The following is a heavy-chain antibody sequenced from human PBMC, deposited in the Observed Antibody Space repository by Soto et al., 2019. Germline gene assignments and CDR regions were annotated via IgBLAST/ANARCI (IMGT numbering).Heavy chain of an antibody. V-gene: IGHV1-69*01. CDR1: GGNFNTYA. CDR3: ARALGASTRGRFCSRGTCFVAGVN. Sequence: QVQLLQSGAEVRRPGSSVKVSCKASGGNFNTYAITWVQQAPGQGLDWMGGIIPMFDTTTYAPKFQGRVTSSADASTSTAYLEMSSLTSEDTAVYYCARALGASTRGRFCSRGTCFVAGVNWGQGTLVTVSS. J-gene: IGHJ4*02. CDR2: IIPMFDTT. D-gene: IGHD2-15*01.